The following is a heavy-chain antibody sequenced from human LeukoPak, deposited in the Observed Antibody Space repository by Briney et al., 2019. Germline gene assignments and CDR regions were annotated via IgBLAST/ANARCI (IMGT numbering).Heavy chain of an antibody. CDR1: GKTLIAYY. CDR3: ATGVNFDY. V-gene: IGHV1-2*02. J-gene: IGHJ4*02. Sequence: ASVKVSFIASGKTLIAYYMHSVRRAPGQGLEGMGWINPNSCATNYARKFHVRVTMTRDTSITTDYMEQTSMRADDTPIFYCATGVNFDYWGQGTLVSVSS. CDR2: INPNSCAT.